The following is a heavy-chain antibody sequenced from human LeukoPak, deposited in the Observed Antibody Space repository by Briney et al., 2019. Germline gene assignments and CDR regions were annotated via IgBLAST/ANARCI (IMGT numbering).Heavy chain of an antibody. CDR2: ISGSGDST. V-gene: IGHV3-23*01. CDR3: AKTRPLDSSSWSHGDY. J-gene: IGHJ4*02. CDR1: GFTFSSYA. Sequence: GGSLRLSCAASGFTFSSYAMSWVRQAPGRGLEWVSAISGSGDSTYYGDSVKGRFTISRDNSKNTLYLQMNSLRAEDTAVYYCAKTRPLDSSSWSHGDYWGQGTLVTVSS. D-gene: IGHD6-13*01.